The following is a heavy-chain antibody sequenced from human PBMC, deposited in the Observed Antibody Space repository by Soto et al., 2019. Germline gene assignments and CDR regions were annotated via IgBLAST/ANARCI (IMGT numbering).Heavy chain of an antibody. CDR1: GGSFSSSYY. J-gene: IGHJ4*02. CDR2: IYYSGHT. D-gene: IGHD3-10*01. V-gene: IGHV4-39*01. CDR3: ARYFLRGRFLDS. Sequence: SETLSLTCAVSGGSFSSSYYWGWLRQPPVKGLECLGNIYYSGHTYYNPSLRSRFAMSGDTSKNQFSMTLTSVTAADTAVYYCARYFLRGRFLDSWGQGTLVNVSS.